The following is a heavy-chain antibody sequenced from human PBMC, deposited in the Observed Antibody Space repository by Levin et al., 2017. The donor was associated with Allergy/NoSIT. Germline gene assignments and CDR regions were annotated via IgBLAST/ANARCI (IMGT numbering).Heavy chain of an antibody. J-gene: IGHJ6*02. D-gene: IGHD3-10*01. CDR1: GGSISSGDDY. CDR3: ARERQRFRMDD. V-gene: IGHV4-30-4*01. Sequence: SQTLSLTCTVSGGSISSGDDYWSWIRQPPGKGLEWIGYIYYRGSTYYNPSLKSRVSMSVDTPKNQFSLKLSSVTAAHTAVYYCARERQRFRMDDWGQGTTVTVSS. CDR2: IYYRGST.